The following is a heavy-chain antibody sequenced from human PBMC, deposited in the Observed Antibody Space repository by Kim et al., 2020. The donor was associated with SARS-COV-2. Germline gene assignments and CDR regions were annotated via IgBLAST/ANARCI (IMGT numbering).Heavy chain of an antibody. J-gene: IGHJ3*02. V-gene: IGHV4-34*01. CDR3: ARAALAAAGPRAFDI. CDR1: GGSFSGYY. Sequence: SETLSLTCAVYGGSFSGYYWSWIRQPPGKGLAWIGEINHSGSTNYNPSLKSRVTISVDTSKNQFSLKLSSVTAADTAVYYCARAALAAAGPRAFDIWGQGTMVTGSS. CDR2: INHSGST. D-gene: IGHD6-13*01.